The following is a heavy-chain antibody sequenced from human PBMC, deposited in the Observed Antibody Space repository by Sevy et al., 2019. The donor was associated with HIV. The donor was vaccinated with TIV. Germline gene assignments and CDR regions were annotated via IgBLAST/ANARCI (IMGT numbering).Heavy chain of an antibody. J-gene: IGHJ4*02. CDR2: IRNKANSDTT. CDR1: GFTFSDHY. V-gene: IGHV3-72*01. CDR3: ARVPTYCSVTYFLDY. Sequence: GGSLRLSCAASGFTFSDHYMDWVRQAPGKGLEWVGRIRNKANSDTTEYAASVKGRFTISRDDSKNSLYLQMNSLKTEDTAVYYWARVPTYCSVTYFLDYWGQGSLVTVSS. D-gene: IGHD3-10*01.